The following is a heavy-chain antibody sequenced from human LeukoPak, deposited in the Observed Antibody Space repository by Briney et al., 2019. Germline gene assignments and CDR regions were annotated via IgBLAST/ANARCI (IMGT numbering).Heavy chain of an antibody. CDR2: INHSGST. J-gene: IGHJ6*02. Sequence: SETLSLTCAVYGGSFSGYYWSWIRQPPGKGLEWIGEINHSGSTNYNPSLKSRVTISVDTSKNQFSLKLSSVTAADTAVYYCASAPYYYDSSGYYGMDVWGQGTTVTVSS. CDR1: GGSFSGYY. D-gene: IGHD3-22*01. CDR3: ASAPYYYDSSGYYGMDV. V-gene: IGHV4-34*01.